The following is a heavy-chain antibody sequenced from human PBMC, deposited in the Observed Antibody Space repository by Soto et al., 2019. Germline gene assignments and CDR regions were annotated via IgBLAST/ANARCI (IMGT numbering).Heavy chain of an antibody. CDR1: GGSISSSNW. Sequence: SETLSLTCAVSGGSISSSNWGSWVRQPPGKGLEWIGEIYHSGSTNYNPSLKSRVTISVDKSKNQFSLKLSSVTAADTAVYYCARVKASGVNFDYWGQGTLVTVSS. V-gene: IGHV4-4*02. J-gene: IGHJ4*02. CDR3: ARVKASGVNFDY. CDR2: IYHSGST. D-gene: IGHD3-10*01.